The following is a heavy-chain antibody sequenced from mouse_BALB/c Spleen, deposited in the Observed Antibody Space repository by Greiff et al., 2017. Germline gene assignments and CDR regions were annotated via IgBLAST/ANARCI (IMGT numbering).Heavy chain of an antibody. J-gene: IGHJ3*01. CDR3: ARGVRMGSSEAWFAY. V-gene: IGHV5-17*02. CDR1: GFTFSSFG. D-gene: IGHD1-1*01. CDR2: ISSGSSTI. Sequence: EVQLVESGGGLVQPGGSRKLSCAASGFTFSSFGMHWVRQAPEKGLEWVAYISSGSSTIYYADTVKGRFTISRDNPKNTLFLQMTSLRSEDTAMYYCARGVRMGSSEAWFAYWGQGTLVTVSA.